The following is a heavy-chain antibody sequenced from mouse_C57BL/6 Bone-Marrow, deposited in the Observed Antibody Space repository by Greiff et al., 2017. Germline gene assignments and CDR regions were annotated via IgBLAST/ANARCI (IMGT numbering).Heavy chain of an antibody. CDR2: IDPENGDT. Sequence: VHVKQSGAELVRPGASVKLSCTASGFNFKDDYMHWVKQRPGQGLEWIGWIDPENGDTEYNSKFTGKATITADTSSNTAYLQLSSLTSEDAAVYYCTIGSDYWGQGTTLTVSS. D-gene: IGHD2-2*01. J-gene: IGHJ2*01. V-gene: IGHV14-4*01. CDR1: GFNFKDDY. CDR3: TIGSDY.